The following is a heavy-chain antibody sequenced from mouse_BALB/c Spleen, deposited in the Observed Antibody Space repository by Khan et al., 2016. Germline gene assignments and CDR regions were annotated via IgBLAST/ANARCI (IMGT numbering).Heavy chain of an antibody. Sequence: VQLKELGPGLVKPSQSLSLTCSVTGYSITSGYYWNWIRQFPGNKLEWMGYISYDGSNNYNPSLKNRISITLDPSKNQFFLKLNSVTTEDTATYYCARAWYFDYWGQGTTLTVSA. CDR3: ARAWYFDY. V-gene: IGHV3-6*02. CDR1: GYSITSGYY. J-gene: IGHJ2*01. CDR2: ISYDGSN.